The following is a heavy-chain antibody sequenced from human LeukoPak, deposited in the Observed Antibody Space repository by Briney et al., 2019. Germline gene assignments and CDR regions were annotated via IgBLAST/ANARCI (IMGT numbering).Heavy chain of an antibody. CDR1: GFTFSNYW. Sequence: GGSLRLSCAASGFTFSNYWMNWVRQAPGKGLEWVANIKQDGSEKNFVDPVRGRFTISRDNAKNSFYLQMNSLRVEDTAVYYCARAPLHLAMYHYFDYWGQGTLVTVSS. J-gene: IGHJ4*02. CDR2: IKQDGSEK. CDR3: ARAPLHLAMYHYFDY. D-gene: IGHD2-2*01. V-gene: IGHV3-7*01.